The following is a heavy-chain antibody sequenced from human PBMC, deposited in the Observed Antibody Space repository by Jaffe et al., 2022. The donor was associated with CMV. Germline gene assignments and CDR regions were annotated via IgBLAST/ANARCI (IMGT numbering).Heavy chain of an antibody. CDR1: GFTFSSYA. CDR2: ISGSGGST. Sequence: EVQLLESGGGLVQPGGSLRLSCAASGFTFSSYAMSWVRQAPGKGLEWVSAISGSGGSTYYADSVKGRFTISRDNSKNTLYLQMNSLRAEDTAVYYCAKAGYSSWYRGQEQHTDYWGQGTLVTVSS. CDR3: AKAGYSSWYRGQEQHTDY. J-gene: IGHJ4*02. D-gene: IGHD6-13*01. V-gene: IGHV3-23*01.